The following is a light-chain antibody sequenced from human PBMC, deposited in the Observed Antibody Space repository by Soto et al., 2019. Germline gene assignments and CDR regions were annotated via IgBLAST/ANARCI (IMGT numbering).Light chain of an antibody. V-gene: IGKV1-5*01. CDR2: DAS. Sequence: DIQMTQSPSTLSASVGDRVTITCRASQSISSWLAWYQQKPGKAPKLLIYDASSLESGVPSRFSGSGSGTEFTHTLSSLQPDDFATYYGQQYNSYSYTFGQGTKLEIK. CDR1: QSISSW. J-gene: IGKJ2*01. CDR3: QQYNSYSYT.